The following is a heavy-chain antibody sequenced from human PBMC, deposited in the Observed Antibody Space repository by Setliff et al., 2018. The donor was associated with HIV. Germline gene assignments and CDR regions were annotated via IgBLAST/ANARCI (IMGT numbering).Heavy chain of an antibody. CDR1: GYTFINYG. D-gene: IGHD3-10*01. CDR2: ISPHNDYT. J-gene: IGHJ6*02. CDR3: ARGGYYSGSGMNYHYYGLDV. V-gene: IGHV1-18*04. Sequence: ASVKVSCKTSGYTFINYGITWVRQAPGQGLEWMGWISPHNDYTNYEQSLQGRVRMTTDTSTRTAYMDLRSLRSNDTAVYYCARGGYYSGSGMNYHYYGLDVWGQGTTVTVSS.